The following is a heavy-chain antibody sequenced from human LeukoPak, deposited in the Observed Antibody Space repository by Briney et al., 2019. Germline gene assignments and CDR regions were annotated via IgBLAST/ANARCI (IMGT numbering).Heavy chain of an antibody. CDR2: ISGSAAAT. CDR3: AKHAVAGPHYYYYYYMDV. CDR1: GFTFSSYA. V-gene: IGHV3-23*01. D-gene: IGHD6-19*01. Sequence: GGSLRLSCTASGFTFSSYAMSWVRQAPGKGLEWVAGISGSAAATYYADSVKGRFTISRDNSKNKVYLEMSSLRSEDTALYYCAKHAVAGPHYYYYYYMDVWGKGTTVTVSS. J-gene: IGHJ6*03.